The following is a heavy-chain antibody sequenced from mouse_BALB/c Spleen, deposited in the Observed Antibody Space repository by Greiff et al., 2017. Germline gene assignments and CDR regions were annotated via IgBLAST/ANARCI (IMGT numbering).Heavy chain of an antibody. CDR1: GFTFSDYY. CDR2: ISDGGSYT. V-gene: IGHV5-4*02. J-gene: IGHJ1*01. D-gene: IGHD2-10*01. CDR3: ARFTYYGRYFDV. Sequence: EVQLVESGGGLVKPGGSLKLSCAASGFTFSDYYMYWVRQTPEKRLEWVATISDGGSYTYYPDSVKGRFTISRDNAKNNLYLQMSSLKSEDTAMYYCARFTYYGRYFDVWGAGTTVTVSS.